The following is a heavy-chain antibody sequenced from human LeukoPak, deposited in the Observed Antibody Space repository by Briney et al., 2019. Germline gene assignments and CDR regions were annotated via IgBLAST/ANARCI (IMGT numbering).Heavy chain of an antibody. V-gene: IGHV3-30-3*01. J-gene: IGHJ4*02. Sequence: GRSLRLSCAASGFTFSSYAMHWVRQAPGKGLEWVAVIPYDGSNKYYADSVKGRFTISRDNSKNTLYLQMNSLRAEDTAVYYCARDPSPIIAVATEGFDYWGQGTLVTVSS. D-gene: IGHD6-19*01. CDR1: GFTFSSYA. CDR2: IPYDGSNK. CDR3: ARDPSPIIAVATEGFDY.